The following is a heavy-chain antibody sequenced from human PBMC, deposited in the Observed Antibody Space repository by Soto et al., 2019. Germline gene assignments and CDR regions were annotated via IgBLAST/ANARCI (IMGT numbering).Heavy chain of an antibody. CDR2: IYYSGPT. J-gene: IGHJ4*02. V-gene: IGHV4-31*03. D-gene: IGHD1-26*01. CDR3: ARVPRASYIIDY. Sequence: PSETLSLTCTVSGDSIRSGGYYWSWIRQHPGKGLEWIGYIYYSGPTYYNPSLKSRITISVDTSKNQFSLRLRSVTGADTAVYYCARVPRASYIIDYWGQGTLVTSPQ. CDR1: GDSIRSGGYY.